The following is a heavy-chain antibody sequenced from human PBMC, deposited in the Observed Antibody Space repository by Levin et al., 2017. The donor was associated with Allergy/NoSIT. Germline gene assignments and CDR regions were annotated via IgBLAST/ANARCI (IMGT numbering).Heavy chain of an antibody. CDR2: IYYSGST. D-gene: IGHD4-11*01. CDR3: ARAGATVTPPLFYYYYYMDV. CDR1: GGSISSYY. V-gene: IGHV4-59*01. J-gene: IGHJ6*03. Sequence: PSETLSLTCTVSGGSISSYYWSWIRQPPGKGLEWIGYIYYSGSTNYNPSLKSRVTISVDTSKNQFSLKLSSVTAADTAVYYCARAGATVTPPLFYYYYYMDVWGKGTTVTVSS.